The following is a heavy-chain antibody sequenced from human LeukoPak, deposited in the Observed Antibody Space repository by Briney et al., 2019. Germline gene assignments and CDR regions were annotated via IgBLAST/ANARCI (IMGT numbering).Heavy chain of an antibody. CDR2: ISSSTSAI. CDR1: GFSFSGYG. J-gene: IGHJ3*02. Sequence: GGSLRLSCAASGFSFSGYGMNGVRRAPGKGLEWISYISSSTSAIYYADSVKGRFTISRDNAKNSLYLQMTTVKTEDTAVYYCAREGHDSCHYLIDAFARSGEASMVTVS. CDR3: AREGHDSCHYLIDAFAR. V-gene: IGHV3-48*01. D-gene: IGHD3-22*01.